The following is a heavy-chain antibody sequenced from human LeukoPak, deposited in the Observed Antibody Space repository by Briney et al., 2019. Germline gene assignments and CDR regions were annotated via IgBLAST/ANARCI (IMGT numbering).Heavy chain of an antibody. CDR3: AREDYDSSGYYYGNDY. J-gene: IGHJ4*02. CDR2: INHSGST. Sequence: SETLSLTCAVYGGSFSGYYWSWIRQPPGKGLEWIGEINHSGSTNYNPSLKSRVTISVDTSKNQSSLKLSSVTAADTAVYYCAREDYDSSGYYYGNDYWGQGTLVTVSS. CDR1: GGSFSGYY. D-gene: IGHD3-22*01. V-gene: IGHV4-34*01.